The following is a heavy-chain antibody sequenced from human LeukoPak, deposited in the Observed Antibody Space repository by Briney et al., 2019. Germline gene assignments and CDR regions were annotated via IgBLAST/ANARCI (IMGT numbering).Heavy chain of an antibody. Sequence: SETLSLTCTVSGGSISSYYWSWIRQPAGKGLESIGRIYTSRSTNYNPSLKSRVTMSVDTSKNQFSLKLSSVTAADTAVYYCAREGSPGLWFDPWGQGTLVTVS. D-gene: IGHD2-15*01. CDR3: AREGSPGLWFDP. CDR2: IYTSRST. CDR1: GGSISSYY. J-gene: IGHJ5*02. V-gene: IGHV4-4*07.